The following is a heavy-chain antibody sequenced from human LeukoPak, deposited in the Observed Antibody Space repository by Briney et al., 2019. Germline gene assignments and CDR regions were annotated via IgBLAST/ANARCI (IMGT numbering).Heavy chain of an antibody. Sequence: GASVKVSCKASGYTFTSYYMHWVRQAPGQGLEWMGRINPNSGGTNYAQKFQGRVTMTRDTSISTAYMELSRLRSDDTAVYYCARYYSSGWYIDYWGQGTLVTVSS. J-gene: IGHJ4*02. D-gene: IGHD6-19*01. CDR1: GYTFTSYY. CDR2: INPNSGGT. V-gene: IGHV1-2*06. CDR3: ARYYSSGWYIDY.